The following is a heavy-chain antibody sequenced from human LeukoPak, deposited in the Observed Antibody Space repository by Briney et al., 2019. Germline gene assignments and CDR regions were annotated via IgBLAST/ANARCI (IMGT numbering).Heavy chain of an antibody. J-gene: IGHJ4*02. CDR1: GVSISSYY. CDR2: IYTSGST. CDR3: ARDTEKYYYDSSGYSIYYYLDY. V-gene: IGHV4-4*07. Sequence: SETLSLTCTVSGVSISSYYWSWIRQPAGKGLEWIGRIYTSGSTNYNPSLKSRVTMSVDTSKNQFSLKLSSVTAADTAVYYCARDTEKYYYDSSGYSIYYYLDYWGQGTLVTVSS. D-gene: IGHD3-22*01.